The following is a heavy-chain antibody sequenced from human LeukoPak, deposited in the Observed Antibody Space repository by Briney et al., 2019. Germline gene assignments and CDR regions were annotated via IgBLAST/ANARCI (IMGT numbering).Heavy chain of an antibody. Sequence: ASVKVSCKASGGTFSSYAISWVRQAPGQGLEWMGGIIPIFGTANYAQKFQGRVTITADESTSTAYMELSSLRSEDTAVYYCAGRHCSSTSCYSIDYWGQGTLVTVSS. V-gene: IGHV1-69*01. CDR1: GGTFSSYA. D-gene: IGHD2-2*01. CDR2: IIPIFGTA. CDR3: AGRHCSSTSCYSIDY. J-gene: IGHJ4*02.